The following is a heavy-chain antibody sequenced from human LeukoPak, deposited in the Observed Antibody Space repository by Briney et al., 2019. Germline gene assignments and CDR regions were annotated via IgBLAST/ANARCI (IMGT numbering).Heavy chain of an antibody. CDR1: GFTFSSYG. Sequence: GGSLRLSCAASGFTFSSYGMSWVRQAPGKGLEWVANIKQDGSEKYYVDSVKGRFTISRDNAKNSLYLQMNSLRAEDTAVYYCAGNYNNYYMDVWGKGTTVTVSS. CDR3: AGNYNNYYMDV. J-gene: IGHJ6*03. CDR2: IKQDGSEK. V-gene: IGHV3-7*01.